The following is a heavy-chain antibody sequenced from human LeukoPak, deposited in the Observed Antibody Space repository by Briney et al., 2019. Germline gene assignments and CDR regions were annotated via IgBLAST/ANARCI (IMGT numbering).Heavy chain of an antibody. J-gene: IGHJ4*02. CDR3: ARESSSWPPEIDY. CDR2: INHSGST. Sequence: SETLSLTCAVYGGSFSGYYWSWLRQPPGKGLEWIGEINHSGSTNYNPSLKSRVTISVDTSKNQFSLKLSSVTAADTAVYYCARESSSWPPEIDYWGQGTLVTVSS. D-gene: IGHD6-13*01. CDR1: GGSFSGYY. V-gene: IGHV4-34*01.